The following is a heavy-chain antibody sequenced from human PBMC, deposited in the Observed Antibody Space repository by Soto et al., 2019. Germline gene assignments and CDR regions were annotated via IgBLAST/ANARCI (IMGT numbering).Heavy chain of an antibody. D-gene: IGHD1-1*01. CDR3: ARVERGTATTVVDAFDI. J-gene: IGHJ3*02. V-gene: IGHV4-34*01. CDR2: MSHSGGT. Sequence: QVQLQQWGAGLLKPSETLSLTCAVFGGSVNSGNYHWSWIRQPPGKGLEWIGEMSHSGGTHFNPSLKSRVSISVDTSKNQFSLKMSSVTAADTALYYCARVERGTATTVVDAFDIWGPGTMVTVSS. CDR1: GGSVNSGNYH.